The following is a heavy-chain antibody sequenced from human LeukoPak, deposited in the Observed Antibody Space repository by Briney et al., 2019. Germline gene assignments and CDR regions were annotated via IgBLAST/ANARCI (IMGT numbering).Heavy chain of an antibody. CDR2: FYRGGNT. J-gene: IGHJ3*02. CDR1: GFSVSTNF. CDR3: ARYYDSSGYTQGAFDI. Sequence: GGSLRLSCVASGFSVSTNFMSWVRQAPGKGLEWVSSFYRGGNTYYGDSVKGRFTTSRDHSMNTVYLQMNSLRAEDTAVYYCARYYDSSGYTQGAFDIWGQGTMVTVS. V-gene: IGHV3-66*02. D-gene: IGHD3-22*01.